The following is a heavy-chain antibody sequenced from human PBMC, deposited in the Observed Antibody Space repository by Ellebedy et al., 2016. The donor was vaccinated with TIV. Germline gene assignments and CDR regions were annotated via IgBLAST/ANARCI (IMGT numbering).Heavy chain of an antibody. CDR1: GFTFSRYW. CDR3: ASEYSSSSHWGY. J-gene: IGHJ4*02. CDR2: IKQDGSEK. V-gene: IGHV3-7*03. D-gene: IGHD6-6*01. Sequence: LSLTCAASGFTFSRYWMSWVRQAPGKGLEWVANIKQDGSEKNYVDSVKGRFTISRDNAKNSLYLQMSSLRAEDTAVYYCASEYSSSSHWGYWGQGTLVTVSS.